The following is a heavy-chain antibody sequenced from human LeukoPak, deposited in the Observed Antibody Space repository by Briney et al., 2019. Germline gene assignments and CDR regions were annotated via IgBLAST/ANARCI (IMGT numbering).Heavy chain of an antibody. J-gene: IGHJ6*02. V-gene: IGHV3-53*01. D-gene: IGHD2-2*01. Sequence: PGGSLRLSCAASGLTVSSKYMSWVRQAPGKGLEWVSVIYSGGSTYYADSVKGRFTISRDNSKNTLYLQMNSLRAEDTAVYYCARDHMGYCSSTSCYGYGGYYYYGMDVWGQGTTVTVSS. CDR1: GLTVSSKY. CDR2: IYSGGST. CDR3: ARDHMGYCSSTSCYGYGGYYYYGMDV.